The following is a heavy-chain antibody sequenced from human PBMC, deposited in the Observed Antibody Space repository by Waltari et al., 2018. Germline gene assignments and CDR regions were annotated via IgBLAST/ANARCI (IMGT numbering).Heavy chain of an antibody. CDR2: IYYSGST. CDR3: ARHAYYYGSGSYAPDAFDI. D-gene: IGHD3-10*01. V-gene: IGHV4-39*07. J-gene: IGHJ3*02. Sequence: QLQLQELGPGLVKPSEPLTLTCTVSGGSLRRSSYSWGWIRQPPGKGLEWIGGIYYSGSTYYNPSLKRRVTISVDTSKNQFSLKLSSVTAADTAVYYCARHAYYYGSGSYAPDAFDIWGQGTMVTVSS. CDR1: GGSLRRSSYS.